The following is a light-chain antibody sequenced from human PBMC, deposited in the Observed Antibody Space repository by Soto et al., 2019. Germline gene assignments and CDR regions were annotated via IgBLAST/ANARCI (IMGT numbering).Light chain of an antibody. J-gene: IGKJ1*01. CDR2: AAS. V-gene: IGKV1-39*01. Sequence: DIQMTQSPSSLSASVGDRVTITCRASQSISSYLNWYQQKPGEAPKVLIYAASRLQSGAPSRFSGSGSGTDFTLTISSLQPEDFATYYCQHSYSFPRTFGQGTRVEIK. CDR1: QSISSY. CDR3: QHSYSFPRT.